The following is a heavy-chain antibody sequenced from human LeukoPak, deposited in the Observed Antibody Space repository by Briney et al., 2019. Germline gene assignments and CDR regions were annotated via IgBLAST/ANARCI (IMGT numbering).Heavy chain of an antibody. CDR3: ARHSSGSYYNVSPNDY. V-gene: IGHV4-30-4*01. CDR2: IYYSGST. Sequence: PSETLSLTCTVSGGSISSGDYYWSWIRQPPGKGLEWIGYIYYSGSTYYNPSLKSRVTISVDTSKNQFSLKLSSVTAADTAVYYCARHSSGSYYNVSPNDYWGQGTLVTVSS. J-gene: IGHJ4*02. CDR1: GGSISSGDYY. D-gene: IGHD3-10*01.